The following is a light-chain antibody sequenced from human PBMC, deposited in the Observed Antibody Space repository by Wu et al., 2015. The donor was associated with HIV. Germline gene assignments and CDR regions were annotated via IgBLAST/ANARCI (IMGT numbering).Light chain of an antibody. CDR3: QVAVS. J-gene: IGKJ2*03. CDR2: KAS. Sequence: DIQMTQSPSTLSASVGDRVTITCRASQNINNWLAWYQQKPGKAPKLLIYKASTLESGVSSKFSGSGSGTEFTLTISSLQPDDFATYYCQVAVSFGQGTKLDI. CDR1: QNINNW. V-gene: IGKV1-5*03.